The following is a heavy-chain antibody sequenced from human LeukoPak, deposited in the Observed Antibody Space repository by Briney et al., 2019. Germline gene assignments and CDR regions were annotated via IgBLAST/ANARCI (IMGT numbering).Heavy chain of an antibody. Sequence: GRSLRLSCAASGFTFSSYWMHWVRQAPGKGLVWVSRINSDGSSTSYADSVKGRFTISRDNAKNTLYLQMNSLRAEDTAVYYCARGEALGAFDYWGQGTLVTVSS. V-gene: IGHV3-74*01. D-gene: IGHD1-26*01. CDR1: GFTFSSYW. J-gene: IGHJ4*02. CDR3: ARGEALGAFDY. CDR2: INSDGSST.